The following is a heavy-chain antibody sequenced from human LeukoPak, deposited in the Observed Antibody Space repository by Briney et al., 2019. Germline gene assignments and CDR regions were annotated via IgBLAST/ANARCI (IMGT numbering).Heavy chain of an antibody. CDR3: VTWRYYDSGDYLRFFDP. CDR2: GDERGGT. D-gene: IGHD3-22*01. V-gene: IGHV4-34*01. J-gene: IGHJ5*02. CDR1: GGSFNGYY. Sequence: SETLSLTCAVYGGSFNGYYWSWIRQAPGKGLEWIGEGDERGGTKYNPSLKSRVTISADSSKSQFSLKLTSVTAADTAVYYCVTWRYYDSGDYLRFFDPWGQGTLVTVSS.